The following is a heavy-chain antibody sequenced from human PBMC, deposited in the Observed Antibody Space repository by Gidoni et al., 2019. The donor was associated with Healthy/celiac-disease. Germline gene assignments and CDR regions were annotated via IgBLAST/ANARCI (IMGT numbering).Heavy chain of an antibody. CDR3: AMKRGTNWFDP. V-gene: IGHV4-4*02. D-gene: IGHD1-1*01. Sequence: QVQLQESGPGLVKPSGTLSLTCAVSGGSISSSNWCSWVRQPPGKGLEWIGEIYHRGSTTYNPSLKSRFTISVDKSKNQFSLKLSPVTAADTAVYYCAMKRGTNWFDPWGQGTLVTVSS. CDR1: GGSISSSNW. CDR2: IYHRGST. J-gene: IGHJ5*02.